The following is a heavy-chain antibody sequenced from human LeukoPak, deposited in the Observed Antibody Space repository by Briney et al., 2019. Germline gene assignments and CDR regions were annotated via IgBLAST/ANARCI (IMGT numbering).Heavy chain of an antibody. V-gene: IGHV1-69*05. J-gene: IGHJ4*02. Sequence: ASVKVSCKASGGTFSSCAISWVRQAPGQGLEWMGGIIPIFDTANYAQKFQGRVTITTDESTSTAYMELSSLRSEDTAVYYCARDRSDYGHHCFDYWGQGTLVTVSS. D-gene: IGHD4-17*01. CDR3: ARDRSDYGHHCFDY. CDR2: IIPIFDTA. CDR1: GGTFSSCA.